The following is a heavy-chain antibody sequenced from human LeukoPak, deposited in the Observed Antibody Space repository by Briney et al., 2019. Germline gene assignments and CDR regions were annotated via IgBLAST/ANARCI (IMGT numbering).Heavy chain of an antibody. V-gene: IGHV3-48*03. J-gene: IGHJ4*02. CDR3: ARVIRGINNNFDY. CDR1: GFTFSSYE. Sequence: GGSLRLSCAASGFTFSSYEMNWVRQAPGKRLEWVSYISSSGSTIYYADSVKGRFTISRDNAKNSLYLQMNSLRAEDTAVYYCARVIRGINNNFDYWGQGTLVTVSS. CDR2: ISSSGSTI. D-gene: IGHD3-10*01.